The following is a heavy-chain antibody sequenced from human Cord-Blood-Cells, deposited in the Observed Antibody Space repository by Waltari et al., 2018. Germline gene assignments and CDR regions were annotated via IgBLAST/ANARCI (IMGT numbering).Heavy chain of an antibody. V-gene: IGHV3-7*01. Sequence: EVPLVESGGGLVQPGGSLRLSCAASGFTFSSYWMSWVRQAPGKGLEWVANIKQDGSEKYYVDSVKGRFTISRDNAKNSLYLQMNSLRAEDTAVYYCASVFFDWLLCYWGQGTLVTVSS. CDR2: IKQDGSEK. J-gene: IGHJ4*02. CDR3: ASVFFDWLLCY. D-gene: IGHD3-9*01. CDR1: GFTFSSYW.